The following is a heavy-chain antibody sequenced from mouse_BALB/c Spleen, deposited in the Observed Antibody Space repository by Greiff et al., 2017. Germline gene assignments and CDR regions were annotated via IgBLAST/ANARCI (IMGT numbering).Heavy chain of an antibody. J-gene: IGHJ3*01. CDR1: GFTFSSYA. V-gene: IGHV5-9-3*01. D-gene: IGHD3-1*01. Sequence: EVQRVESGGGLVKPGGSLKLSCAASGFTFSSYAMSWVRQTPEKRLEWVATISSGGSYTYYPDSVKGRFTISRDTAKHTLYLQMSSLRSEDTAMYYCARQGHSSGYPFAYWGQGTLVTVSA. CDR2: ISSGGSYT. CDR3: ARQGHSSGYPFAY.